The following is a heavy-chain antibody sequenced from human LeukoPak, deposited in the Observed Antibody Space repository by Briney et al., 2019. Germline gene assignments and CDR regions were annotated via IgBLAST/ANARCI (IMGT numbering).Heavy chain of an antibody. V-gene: IGHV3-48*04. J-gene: IGHJ4*02. CDR1: GFTFSSYS. CDR2: ISSSSSTI. CDR3: ARVGAGYSGYDYRGGLDY. Sequence: GGSLRLSCAASGFTFSSYSMNWVRQAPGKGLEWVSYISSSSSTIYYADSVKGRFTISRDNAKNSLYLQMNSLRAEDTAVYYCARVGAGYSGYDYRGGLDYWGQGTLVTVSS. D-gene: IGHD5-12*01.